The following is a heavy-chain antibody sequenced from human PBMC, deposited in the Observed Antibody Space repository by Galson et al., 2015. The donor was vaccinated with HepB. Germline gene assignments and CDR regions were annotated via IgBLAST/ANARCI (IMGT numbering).Heavy chain of an antibody. CDR2: VSSNTIYT. CDR3: ARVADSRYCDHTHFDP. CDR1: GFTFSDYY. Sequence: SLRLSCAASGFTFSDYYMSWIRQAPGKGLEWLAYVSSNTIYTNYADSVKGRFTVSRDNVKNSISLQMNRLSAEDTAMYYCARVADSRYCDHTHFDPWGQGTLVTVSS. V-gene: IGHV3-11*06. J-gene: IGHJ5*02. D-gene: IGHD3-9*01.